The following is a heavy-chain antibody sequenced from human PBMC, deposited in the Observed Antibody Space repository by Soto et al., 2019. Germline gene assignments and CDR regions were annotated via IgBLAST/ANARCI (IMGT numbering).Heavy chain of an antibody. D-gene: IGHD2-15*01. CDR2: ISNGGDT. V-gene: IGHV3-66*01. CDR3: AREPRYCRGGSCSITGDAYDI. J-gene: IGHJ3*02. Sequence: EVRLVESGGGVVQPGGSLRLSCAASGFIVSSTYINWVRQAPGKGLEWVSVISNGGDTHYADSVKGRFSLSRAISNNIRHLQMTSPSAEDTAVYYCAREPRYCRGGSCSITGDAYDIWGQGTMVTVSS. CDR1: GFIVSSTY.